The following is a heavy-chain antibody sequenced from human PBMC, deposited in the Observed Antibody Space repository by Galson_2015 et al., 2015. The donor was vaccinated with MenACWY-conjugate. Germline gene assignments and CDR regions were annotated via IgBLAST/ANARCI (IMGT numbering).Heavy chain of an antibody. CDR2: IIPAFGIP. V-gene: IGHV1-69*13. CDR1: GGTFSGYT. D-gene: IGHD1-20*01. Sequence: SVKVSCKASGGTFSGYTVSWVRQAPGQGLEWMGGIIPAFGIPNYAQKFQGRITISADESTSTAYVDVNILRPEDTAVYYCARGTNWNPIEDWGQGTLVTVSS. CDR3: ARGTNWNPIED. J-gene: IGHJ4*02.